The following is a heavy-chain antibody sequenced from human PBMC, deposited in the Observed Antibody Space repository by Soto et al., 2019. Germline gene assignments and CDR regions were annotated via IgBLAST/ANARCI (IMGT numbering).Heavy chain of an antibody. Sequence: ETLSLTCTVSGGSISSYYWSWIRQPPGKGLEWIGYIYYSGSTNYNPSLKSRVTISVDTSKNQFSLKLSSVTAADTAVYYCARARHSGYIPLGFDPWGQGTLVTVS. CDR3: ARARHSGYIPLGFDP. V-gene: IGHV4-59*01. CDR1: GGSISSYY. CDR2: IYYSGST. J-gene: IGHJ5*02. D-gene: IGHD5-12*01.